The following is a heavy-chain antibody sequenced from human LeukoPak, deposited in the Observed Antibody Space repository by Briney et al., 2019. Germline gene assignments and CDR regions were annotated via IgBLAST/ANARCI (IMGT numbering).Heavy chain of an antibody. Sequence: PSETLSLTCTVSGGCISSYYWSWVRQSPGKGLEWIGYIFTSGWTDYNPSLKSRVTMSVDTSKNQLSMELRFLTAADTAVYYCATSHDVKTAPYDLWGQGTLVTVSS. V-gene: IGHV4-4*09. CDR3: ATSHDVKTAPYDL. CDR1: GGCISSYY. CDR2: IFTSGWT. D-gene: IGHD2-21*01. J-gene: IGHJ5*02.